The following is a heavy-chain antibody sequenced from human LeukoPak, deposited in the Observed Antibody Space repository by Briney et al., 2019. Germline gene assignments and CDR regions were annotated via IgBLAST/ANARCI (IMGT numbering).Heavy chain of an antibody. CDR3: ARSSYSSSSSV. CDR1: GFTFSGFW. D-gene: IGHD6-6*01. J-gene: IGHJ3*01. CDR2: INSDGSEG. V-gene: IGHV3-7*03. Sequence: GGSLRLSCAVSGFTFSGFWMSWSRQAPGKGLEWVASINSDGSEGYYADVVKGRFTISRDNAKNSLYLQINSQRAEDTAVYYCARSSYSSSSSVWGQGTMVTVSS.